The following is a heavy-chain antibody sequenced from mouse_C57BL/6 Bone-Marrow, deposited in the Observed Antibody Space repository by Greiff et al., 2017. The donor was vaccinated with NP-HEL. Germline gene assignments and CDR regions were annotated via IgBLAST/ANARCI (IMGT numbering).Heavy chain of an antibody. CDR3: ARGRGFYYGSPAWFAY. CDR2: ISSGGSST. D-gene: IGHD1-1*01. V-gene: IGHV5-6*01. Sequence: EVQGVESGGDLVKPGFSLPLSFSSSGFTFSSYGMSWVRQTPDKRLEWVATISSGGSSTCCPDSVKGRFTISRDNAKNTLYLQMSSLKSEDTAMYYCARGRGFYYGSPAWFAYWGQGTLVTVSA. CDR1: GFTFSSYG. J-gene: IGHJ3*01.